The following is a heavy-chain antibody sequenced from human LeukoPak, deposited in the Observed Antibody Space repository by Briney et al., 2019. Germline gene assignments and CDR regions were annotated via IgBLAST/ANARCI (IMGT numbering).Heavy chain of an antibody. J-gene: IGHJ4*02. CDR1: GGTFSSYA. Sequence: ASVKVSCKASGGTFSSYAINWVRQAPGQGLEWMGWINPNSGGTNYAQKFQGRVTMTRDTSISTAYMELSRLRSDDTAVYYCARVPVAGSFDYWGQGTLVTVSS. V-gene: IGHV1-2*02. D-gene: IGHD6-19*01. CDR3: ARVPVAGSFDY. CDR2: INPNSGGT.